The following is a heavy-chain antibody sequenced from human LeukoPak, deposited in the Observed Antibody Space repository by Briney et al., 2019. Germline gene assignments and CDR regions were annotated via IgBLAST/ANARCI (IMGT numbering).Heavy chain of an antibody. CDR2: INPNSGGT. Sequence: GASVKVSCKASGYTFTGCYMHWVRQAPGQGLEWMGWINPNSGGTNYAQKFQGRVTMTRDTSISAAYMELSRLRSDDTAVYYCARDMYSGSYKPFDYWGQGTLVTVSS. CDR1: GYTFTGCY. J-gene: IGHJ4*02. V-gene: IGHV1-2*02. CDR3: ARDMYSGSYKPFDY. D-gene: IGHD1-26*01.